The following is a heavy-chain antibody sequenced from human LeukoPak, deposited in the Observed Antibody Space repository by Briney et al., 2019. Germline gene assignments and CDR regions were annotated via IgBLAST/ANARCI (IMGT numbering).Heavy chain of an antibody. CDR2: IYSGGST. V-gene: IGHV3-53*01. J-gene: IGHJ4*02. CDR3: YCGSGSNFDY. Sequence: GGSPRLSCAASGFIVSSTYMNWVRQAPGKGLEWVSVIYSGGSTYYADSVKGRFTISRDKSRSTLYLQMNSLRPEDTAVYYCYCGSGSNFDYWGQGTLVTVSS. D-gene: IGHD3-10*01. CDR1: GFIVSSTY.